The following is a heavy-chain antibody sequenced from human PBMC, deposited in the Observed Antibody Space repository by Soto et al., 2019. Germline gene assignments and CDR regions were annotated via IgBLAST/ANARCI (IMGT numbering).Heavy chain of an antibody. CDR1: GGSISSSSYY. V-gene: IGHV4-39*01. CDR2: IYSLGNT. CDR3: ARQVYDSSGYYYAY. J-gene: IGHJ4*02. Sequence: QMQLQESGPGLVKPSETLSLTCTVSGGSISSSSYYWGWIRQPPGQGLEWLGTIYSLGNTYYNPSLKSRVTISVDKCNSHLFLKLSSVTAPDTAVYYCARQVYDSSGYYYAYWGQGSLVTVSS. D-gene: IGHD3-22*01.